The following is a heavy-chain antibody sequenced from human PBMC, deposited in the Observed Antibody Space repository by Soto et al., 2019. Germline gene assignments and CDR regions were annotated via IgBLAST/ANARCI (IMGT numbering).Heavy chain of an antibody. CDR2: IYYSGST. Sequence: TSETLSLTCTVSGGSISSYYWSWIRQPPGKGLEWIGYIYYSGSTNYNPSLKSRVTISVDTSKNQFSLKLSSVTAADTAVYYCAALGAAAGSFDYWGQGTLVTVSS. D-gene: IGHD6-13*01. J-gene: IGHJ4*02. CDR1: GGSISSYY. V-gene: IGHV4-59*01. CDR3: AALGAAAGSFDY.